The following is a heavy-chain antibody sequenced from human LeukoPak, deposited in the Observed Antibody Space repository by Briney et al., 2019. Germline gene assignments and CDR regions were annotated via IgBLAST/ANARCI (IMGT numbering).Heavy chain of an antibody. Sequence: GGSLRLSCAASGFTLSSYWMSWVRQAPGKGLEWVANIKQDGSETYYVDSVKGRFTISRDNAKNFLYLQMNSLKTEDTAVYYCTTGWWELPEGDAFDIWGQGTMVTVSS. CDR2: IKQDGSET. J-gene: IGHJ3*02. CDR3: TTGWWELPEGDAFDI. V-gene: IGHV3-7*05. CDR1: GFTLSSYW. D-gene: IGHD1-26*01.